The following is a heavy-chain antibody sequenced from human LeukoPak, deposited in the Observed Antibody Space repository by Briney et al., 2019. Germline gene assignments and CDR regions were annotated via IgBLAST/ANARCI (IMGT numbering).Heavy chain of an antibody. J-gene: IGHJ4*02. Sequence: PGGSLRLSCTASGFSVSSNFMSWVRQAPGKGLEWVSVLYSGANTYYADSVKGRFTISRDNSKNTLYLQMNNLRAEDTALYYCAAGPYGGNTPFDYWGQGTLVTISS. CDR1: GFSVSSNF. CDR2: LYSGANT. V-gene: IGHV3-53*01. D-gene: IGHD4-23*01. CDR3: AAGPYGGNTPFDY.